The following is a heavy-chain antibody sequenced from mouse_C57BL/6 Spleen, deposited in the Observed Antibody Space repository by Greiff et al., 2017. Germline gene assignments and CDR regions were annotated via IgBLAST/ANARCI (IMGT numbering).Heavy chain of an antibody. CDR1: GYSFTDYN. Sequence: VQLKESGPELVKPGASVKISCKASGYSFTDYNMNWVKQSNGKSLEWIGVINPNYGTTSYNQKFKGKATLTVDQSSSTAYMQLNSLTSEDSAVYYCAISYYGNYRYAMDYWGQGTSVTVSS. CDR3: AISYYGNYRYAMDY. D-gene: IGHD2-10*01. J-gene: IGHJ4*01. CDR2: INPNYGTT. V-gene: IGHV1-39*01.